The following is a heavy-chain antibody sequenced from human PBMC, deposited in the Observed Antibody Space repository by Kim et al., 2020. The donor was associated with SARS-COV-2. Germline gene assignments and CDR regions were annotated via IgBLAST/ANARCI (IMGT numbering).Heavy chain of an antibody. CDR1: GGSISSSNW. D-gene: IGHD3-22*01. Sequence: SETLSLTCAVSGGSISSSNWWTLVRLPPGKGLEWIGEIYHSGSTNYNPSLKSRVTISVNTSKNHFSLNLSSVTAADTAVYYCARVPDYYDSSGHGGYWGQGTLVTVSS. V-gene: IGHV4-4*02. J-gene: IGHJ4*02. CDR3: ARVPDYYDSSGHGGY. CDR2: IYHSGST.